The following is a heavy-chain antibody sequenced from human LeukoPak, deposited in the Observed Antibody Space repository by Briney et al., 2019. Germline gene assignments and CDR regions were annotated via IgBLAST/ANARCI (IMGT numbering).Heavy chain of an antibody. CDR1: GFTFSSYG. D-gene: IGHD6-13*01. J-gene: IGHJ4*02. CDR2: ISYDGSNK. V-gene: IGHV3-30*19. Sequence: GGSLRLSCAASGFTFSSYGMHWVRQAPGKGLEWVAVISYDGSNKYYADSVKGRFTISRDNSKNTLYLQMNSLRAEDTAVYYCARGGIAAAGTIRYYFDYWGQGTLVTVSS. CDR3: ARGGIAAAGTIRYYFDY.